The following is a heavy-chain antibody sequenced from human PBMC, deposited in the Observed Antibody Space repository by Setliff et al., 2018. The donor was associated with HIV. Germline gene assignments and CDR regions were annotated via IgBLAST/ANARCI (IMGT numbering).Heavy chain of an antibody. CDR2: IKQDGSEK. V-gene: IGHV3-7*03. CDR3: ARETSSPARGYYYYYYMDV. D-gene: IGHD2-2*01. Sequence: GSLRLSCAASGFTFSSYWMSWVRQAPGKGLEWVANIKQDGSEKYYVDSVKGRFTISRDNAKNSLYLQMNSLRAEDTAVYYCARETSSPARGYYYYYYMDVWGKGTTVTVSS. J-gene: IGHJ6*03. CDR1: GFTFSSYW.